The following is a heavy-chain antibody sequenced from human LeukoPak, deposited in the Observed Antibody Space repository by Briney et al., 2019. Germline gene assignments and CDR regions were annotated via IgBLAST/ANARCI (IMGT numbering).Heavy chain of an antibody. CDR2: ISGSGGST. CDR1: GFXXSSYA. CDR3: AKLEGRSMIVGYFQH. V-gene: IGHV3-23*01. J-gene: IGHJ1*01. D-gene: IGHD3-22*01. Sequence: SCAAXGFXXSSYAMSWVRQAPGKGLEWVSAISGSGGSTYYADSVKGRFTISRDNSKNTLYLQMNSLRAEDTAVYYCAKLEGRSMIVGYFQHWGQGTLVTVSS.